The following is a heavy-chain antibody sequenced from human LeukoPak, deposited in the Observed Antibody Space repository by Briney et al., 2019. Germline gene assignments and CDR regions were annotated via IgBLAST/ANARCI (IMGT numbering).Heavy chain of an antibody. CDR1: GYTFTGYY. V-gene: IGHV1-8*02. J-gene: IGHJ3*02. CDR2: MSPNTDDT. Sequence: ASVKVSCKASGYTFTGYYMHWVRQAPGQGLEWMGWMSPNTDDTGSAQKFQGRLTMTRNTPISTVYMELSSLGSEDTAVYYCARGRWFSDSSDNSGNTLDIWGQGTMVTVSS. CDR3: ARGRWFSDSSDNSGNTLDI. D-gene: IGHD3-22*01.